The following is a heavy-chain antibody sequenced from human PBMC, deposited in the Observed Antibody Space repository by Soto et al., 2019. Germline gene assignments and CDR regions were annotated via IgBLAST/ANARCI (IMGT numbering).Heavy chain of an antibody. D-gene: IGHD3-3*01. CDR3: ARISDFWSGYFFAD. CDR2: IFWDDDK. V-gene: IGHV2-5*02. Sequence: SGPTLANPTQTLTLTCTFSGFSFSTRGVAVGWIRQPPQKAPEWLSFIFWDDDKRYNPSLENRLTITKDTSKNQVVLTMTNVDPADTATYYCARISDFWSGYFFADWGRGTLVTVSS. J-gene: IGHJ4*02. CDR1: GFSFSTRGVA.